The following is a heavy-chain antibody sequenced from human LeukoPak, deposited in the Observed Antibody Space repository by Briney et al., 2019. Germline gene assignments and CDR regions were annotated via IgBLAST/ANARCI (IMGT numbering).Heavy chain of an antibody. CDR2: INWNGGST. CDR1: GFTFDDYG. CDR3: ARGAYYYDSSGYYYGLSPRFDY. Sequence: GGSLRLSCAASGFTFDDYGMSWVRQAPGKGLEWVSGINWNGGSTGYADSVKGRFTIPRDNAKNSLYLQMNSLRAEDTALYYCARGAYYYDSSGYYYGLSPRFDYWGQGTLVTVSS. J-gene: IGHJ4*02. V-gene: IGHV3-20*04. D-gene: IGHD3-22*01.